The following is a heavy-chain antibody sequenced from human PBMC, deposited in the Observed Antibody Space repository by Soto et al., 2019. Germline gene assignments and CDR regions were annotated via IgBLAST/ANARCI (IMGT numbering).Heavy chain of an antibody. CDR3: VKQAHGLDGVAFDY. CDR2: VSTSGRST. J-gene: IGHJ4*02. CDR1: GFIFSEST. D-gene: IGHD2-15*01. Sequence: GGSLRLSCSASGFIFSESTIYWVRQVPGKGLEAISAVSTSGRSTYYADSVKDRFTISRDNSKNTLFLQMGSLRPEDTAIYYCVKQAHGLDGVAFDYWGQGTQGTVSS. V-gene: IGHV3-64D*06.